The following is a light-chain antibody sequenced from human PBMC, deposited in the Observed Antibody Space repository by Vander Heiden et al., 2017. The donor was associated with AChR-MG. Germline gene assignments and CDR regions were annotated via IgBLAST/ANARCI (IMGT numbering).Light chain of an antibody. J-gene: IGLJ2*01. CDR1: RSNIGSNT. CDR3: AAWDDSRNGVV. V-gene: IGLV1-44*01. CDR2: SNN. Sequence: QSVLTQPPSASGTPGQRVTISCSGSRSNIGSNTVTGYQQLPGTAPKLLIYSNNQRPSGVPDRVSGSKSGTSASLASSGLQSEDEADYYCAAWDDSRNGVVFGGGTKLTVL.